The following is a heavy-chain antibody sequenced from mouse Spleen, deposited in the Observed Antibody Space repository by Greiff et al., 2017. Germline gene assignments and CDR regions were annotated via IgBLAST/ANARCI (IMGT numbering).Heavy chain of an antibody. CDR1: GFTFSSYA. Sequence: EVKLQESGGGLVKPGGSLKLSCAASGFTFSSYAMSWVRQTPEKRLEWVATISSGGSYTYYPDSVKGRFTISRDNAKNTLYLQMSSLRSEDTAMYYCARSEDYAMDYWGQGTSVTVSS. J-gene: IGHJ4*01. CDR3: ARSEDYAMDY. V-gene: IGHV5-9-3*01. CDR2: ISSGGSYT.